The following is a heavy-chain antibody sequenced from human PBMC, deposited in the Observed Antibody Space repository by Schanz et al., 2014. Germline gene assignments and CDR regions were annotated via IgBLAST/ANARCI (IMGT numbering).Heavy chain of an antibody. D-gene: IGHD5-12*01. V-gene: IGHV1-46*01. J-gene: IGHJ4*02. Sequence: QVQLVQSGAEVKKPGASVKVSCKASGYTFISYFIHWGRQAPGQGLEWMGIINPTGGSTSYAQRFQGRVTVTRDTSTSTVYMELSSLRSEDTAVYYCARAAYGGYTSTPLRYWGQGTLVTVSS. CDR3: ARAAYGGYTSTPLRY. CDR2: INPTGGST. CDR1: GYTFISYF.